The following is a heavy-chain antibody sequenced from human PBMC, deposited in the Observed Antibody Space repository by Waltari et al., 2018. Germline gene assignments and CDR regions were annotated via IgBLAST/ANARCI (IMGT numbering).Heavy chain of an antibody. Sequence: QVQLVQSGAEVKKPGASVKVSCKASGYTFTGYYVHWVRQAPGQGLEWMGWISPKGGATTDAQKFRGWVTMTRDTSNSTAYRGLGRLKADDTAVYYCARGWGGNTGYDIDYWGQGTLVTVSS. D-gene: IGHD5-12*01. CDR3: ARGWGGNTGYDIDY. CDR2: ISPKGGAT. V-gene: IGHV1-2*04. CDR1: GYTFTGYY. J-gene: IGHJ4*02.